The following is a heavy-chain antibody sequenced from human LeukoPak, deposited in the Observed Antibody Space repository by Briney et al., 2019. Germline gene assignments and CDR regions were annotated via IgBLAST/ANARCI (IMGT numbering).Heavy chain of an antibody. CDR3: AKGGAGYGMDV. CDR2: IKKHGSST. CDR1: GLTFSSYW. J-gene: IGHJ6*01. Sequence: PGRSLGLSCAASGLTFSSYWLHWVRQASGKALVWVSRIKKHGSSTNYAESVEGRFTISRDNAKHTLYVQMNSLRAENMAVYYCAKGGAGYGMDVWGQGTTVTVSS. D-gene: IGHD1-26*01. V-gene: IGHV3-74*01.